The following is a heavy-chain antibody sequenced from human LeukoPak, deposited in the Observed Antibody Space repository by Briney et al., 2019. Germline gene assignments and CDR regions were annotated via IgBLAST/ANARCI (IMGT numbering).Heavy chain of an antibody. V-gene: IGHV4-59*08. CDR3: VRSNDRDGYNFGY. J-gene: IGHJ4*02. D-gene: IGHD5-24*01. CDR1: GGSISSHY. CDR2: LYHSGST. Sequence: PSETLSLTCSVSGGSISSHYWSWIRQPQGKGLKWIGYLYHSGSTNYNPSLKGRVTISVHTSKEQFSLKLSSVTAADTAVYYCVRSNDRDGYNFGYWGQGTLVTVSS.